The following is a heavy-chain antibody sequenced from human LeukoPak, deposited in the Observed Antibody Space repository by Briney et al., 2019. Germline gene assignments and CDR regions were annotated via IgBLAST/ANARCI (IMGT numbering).Heavy chain of an antibody. CDR2: ISSSSSYI. V-gene: IGHV3-21*04. Sequence: GGSLRLSCAASGFTFSSYSMNWVRQAPGKGREWVSSISSSSSYIYYADSVKGRFTISRDNAKNSLYLQMNSLRAEDTALYYCAKGFDYGDRYYFDYWGQGTLVTVSS. CDR3: AKGFDYGDRYYFDY. CDR1: GFTFSSYS. D-gene: IGHD4-17*01. J-gene: IGHJ4*02.